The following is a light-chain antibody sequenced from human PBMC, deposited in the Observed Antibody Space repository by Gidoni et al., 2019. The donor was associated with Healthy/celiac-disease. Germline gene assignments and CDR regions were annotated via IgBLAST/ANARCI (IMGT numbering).Light chain of an antibody. V-gene: IGLV2-23*01. J-gene: IGLJ2*01. Sequence: SALTQPASVSGSPGQSITISCTGTSSDVGSYNLVSWYQQHPGKAPQLMIYEGSKRPSGVSNRFSGSKSGNTASLTISGLQAEDEADYYCCSYAGSSTPYVVFGGGTKLTVL. CDR3: CSYAGSSTPYVV. CDR1: SSDVGSYNL. CDR2: EGS.